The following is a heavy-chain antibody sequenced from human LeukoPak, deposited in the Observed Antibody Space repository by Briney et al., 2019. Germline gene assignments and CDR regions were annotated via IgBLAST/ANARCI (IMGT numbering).Heavy chain of an antibody. J-gene: IGHJ4*02. V-gene: IGHV3-23*01. CDR2: ISGNGGRT. CDR3: AREARYYGSGSYYDYFDY. D-gene: IGHD3-10*01. CDR1: GFTFSSYA. Sequence: PGGSLRLSCAASGFTFSSYAMSWVRQAPGKGLEWVSTISGNGGRTYYADSVKGRFTISRDNSKNTLYLQMNSLRAEDTAVYYCAREARYYGSGSYYDYFDYWGQGTLVTVSS.